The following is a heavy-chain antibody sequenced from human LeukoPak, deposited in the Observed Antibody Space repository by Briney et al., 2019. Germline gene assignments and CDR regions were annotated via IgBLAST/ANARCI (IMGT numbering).Heavy chain of an antibody. CDR3: ARGGSIAARRGLDY. Sequence: EGSLRLSCAASGFTFSSYWMSWVRQAPGKGLEWVANIKQDGSEKYYVDSVKGRFTITRDNAKNSLYLQMNSLRAEDTAVYYCARGGSIAARRGLDYWGQGTLVTVSS. V-gene: IGHV3-7*03. D-gene: IGHD6-6*01. J-gene: IGHJ4*02. CDR1: GFTFSSYW. CDR2: IKQDGSEK.